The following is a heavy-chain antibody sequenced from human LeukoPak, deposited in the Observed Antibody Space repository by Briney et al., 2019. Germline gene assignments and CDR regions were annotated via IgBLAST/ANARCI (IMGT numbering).Heavy chain of an antibody. CDR2: INPNSGGT. CDR3: ARDAGSEQLVSNWFDP. J-gene: IGHJ5*02. D-gene: IGHD6-6*01. V-gene: IGHV1-2*02. Sequence: ASVKDSCKASGYTFTGYYMHWVRQAPGQGLEWMGWINPNSGGTNYAQKFQGRVTMTRDTSISTAYMELSRLRSDDTAVYYCARDAGSEQLVSNWFDPWGQGTMVSVCS. CDR1: GYTFTGYY.